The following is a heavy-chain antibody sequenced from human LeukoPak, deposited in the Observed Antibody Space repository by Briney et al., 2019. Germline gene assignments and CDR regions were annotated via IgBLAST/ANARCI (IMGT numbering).Heavy chain of an antibody. J-gene: IGHJ4*02. CDR3: VREGLERRTKFDY. Sequence: GGSLRLSCSASGFTFTSHVMHWVRQAPGKGLQYVSGISMNVQTTYYAGSVKGRFTISRDSSKNTVYLQMNSLTAEDTAVYYCVREGLERRTKFDYWGQGTLV. D-gene: IGHD1-1*01. V-gene: IGHV3-64D*06. CDR2: ISMNVQTT. CDR1: GFTFTSHV.